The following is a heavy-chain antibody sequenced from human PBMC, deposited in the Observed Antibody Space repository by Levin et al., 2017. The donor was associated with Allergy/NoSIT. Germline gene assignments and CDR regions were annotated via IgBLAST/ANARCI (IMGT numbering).Heavy chain of an antibody. D-gene: IGHD4-11*01. CDR3: ARDDYSNLFSSGFEGDV. CDR2: ISSGSSYI. V-gene: IGHV3-21*01. J-gene: IGHJ6*02. CDR1: GFTFSNYI. Sequence: GESLKISCAASGFTFSNYIMNWVRQAPGKGLEWVSSISSGSSYIYYADSVKGRFIISRDNAKNSLYLQMNSLRAEDTAVYYCARDDYSNLFSSGFEGDVWGQGTTVTVSS.